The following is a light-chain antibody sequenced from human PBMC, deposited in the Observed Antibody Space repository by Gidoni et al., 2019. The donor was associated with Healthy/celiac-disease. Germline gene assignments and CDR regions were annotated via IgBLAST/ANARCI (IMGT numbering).Light chain of an antibody. CDR2: GAS. Sequence: EIVLTQSPATLSVSPGERATLSCRASQSVSSNLAWYQQKPGQAPRLLIYGASTRATGIPARFSGSGSGTEFTLNISSLQSEDFAVYYCQQYNNWPSSLTFXGXTKVEIK. CDR3: QQYNNWPSSLT. J-gene: IGKJ4*01. V-gene: IGKV3-15*01. CDR1: QSVSSN.